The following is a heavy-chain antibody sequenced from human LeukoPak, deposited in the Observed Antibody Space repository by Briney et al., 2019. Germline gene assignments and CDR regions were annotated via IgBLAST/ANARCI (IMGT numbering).Heavy chain of an antibody. D-gene: IGHD3-10*01. CDR3: AEGSVGYGHPPVFDY. CDR1: GGSISSGGHY. V-gene: IGHV4-31*03. Sequence: PSETLSLTCTVSGGSISSGGHYWSWIRQHPGKGLEWIGYIYYSGSTYYNPSLKSRVTISVDTSKNQFSLKLSSVTAADTAVYYCAEGSVGYGHPPVFDYWGQGTLVTVSS. J-gene: IGHJ4*02. CDR2: IYYSGST.